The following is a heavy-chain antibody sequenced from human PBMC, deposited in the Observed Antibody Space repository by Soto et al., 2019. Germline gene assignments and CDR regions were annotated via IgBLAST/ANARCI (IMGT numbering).Heavy chain of an antibody. CDR1: GFTVSSNY. Sequence: GGSLRLSCAASGFTVSSNYMSWVRQAPGKGLEWVSVIYSGGSTYYADSVKGRFTISRDNSKNTLFLQMNSLRAEDTAVYYCARDYLDEVVVAARSDYWGQGTLVTVSS. V-gene: IGHV3-53*01. J-gene: IGHJ4*02. CDR2: IYSGGST. D-gene: IGHD2-15*01. CDR3: ARDYLDEVVVAARSDY.